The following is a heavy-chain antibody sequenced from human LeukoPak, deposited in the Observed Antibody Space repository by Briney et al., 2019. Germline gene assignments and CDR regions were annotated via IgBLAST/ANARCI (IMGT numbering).Heavy chain of an antibody. D-gene: IGHD2-15*01. J-gene: IGHJ4*02. CDR3: ARKSADRGDGD. V-gene: IGHV3-7*01. CDR2: IQPDGSNK. CDR1: GFTFSHYW. Sequence: GGSLRLSCAASGFTFSHYWMYWVRQAPGKGLEWVANIQPDGSNKYYVDSVKGRFTIPRDNAENSLYLQMDSLRAEDTAIYYCARKSADRGDGDWGQGTLVTVSS.